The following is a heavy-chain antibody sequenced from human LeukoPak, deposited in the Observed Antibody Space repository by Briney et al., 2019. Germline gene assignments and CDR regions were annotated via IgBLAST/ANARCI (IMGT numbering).Heavy chain of an antibody. CDR3: ARDGDGYGT. D-gene: IGHD6-13*01. V-gene: IGHV3-7*01. CDR1: GFTSSKKW. Sequence: GGAPRLSCAASGFTSSKKWMSWVRQAPGEGLEWVAKIKDGGRENYYVDSVRGRFTISRDNAQNSLYLQMNRLRAEDTAVYYCARDGDGYGTWGQGALVTVSS. J-gene: IGHJ4*02. CDR2: IKDGGREN.